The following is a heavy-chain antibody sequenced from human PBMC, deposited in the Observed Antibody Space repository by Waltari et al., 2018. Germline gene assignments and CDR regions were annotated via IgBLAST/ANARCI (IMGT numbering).Heavy chain of an antibody. CDR3: ARVVVGATPYYYYGMDV. J-gene: IGHJ6*02. Sequence: QVQLQESGPGLVKPSQTLSLTCTVSGGSISSGSYYWSWIRQPAGKGLEWIGRIYTSGSTNYNPSLKGRVTISVDTSKNQFSLKLSSVTAADTAVYYCARVVVGATPYYYYGMDVWGQGTTVTVSS. CDR1: GGSISSGSYY. CDR2: IYTSGST. V-gene: IGHV4-61*02. D-gene: IGHD1-26*01.